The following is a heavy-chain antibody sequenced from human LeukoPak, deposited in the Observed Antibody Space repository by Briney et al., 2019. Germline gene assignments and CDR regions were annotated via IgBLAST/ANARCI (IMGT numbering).Heavy chain of an antibody. Sequence: KTSQTLSLTCAVSGGSISSGGYSWSWIRQPPGKGLEWIGYIYHSGSTYYNPSLKSRVTISVDRSKNQFSLKLSSVTAADTAVYYCARVSYYDSSGYVPDYWGQGTLVTVSS. CDR2: IYHSGST. CDR3: ARVSYYDSSGYVPDY. J-gene: IGHJ4*02. CDR1: GGSISSGGYS. D-gene: IGHD3-22*01. V-gene: IGHV4-30-2*01.